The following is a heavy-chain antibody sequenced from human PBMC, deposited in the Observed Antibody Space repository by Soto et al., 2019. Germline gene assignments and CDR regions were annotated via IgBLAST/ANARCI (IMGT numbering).Heavy chain of an antibody. Sequence: SETLSLTCGVQVVVFSGFFWSCIRHPPGKWLEWIGEIHHSGRTHYTPSLKSRVTMSADTPNKQFSLTLTSVTAADTAVYYCARSRRLYAGDTCYHYFDICRQVVLVTVSS. J-gene: IGHJ4*02. D-gene: IGHD4-17*01. CDR3: ARSRRLYAGDTCYHYFDI. CDR2: IHHSGRT. CDR1: VVVFSGFF. V-gene: IGHV4-34*01.